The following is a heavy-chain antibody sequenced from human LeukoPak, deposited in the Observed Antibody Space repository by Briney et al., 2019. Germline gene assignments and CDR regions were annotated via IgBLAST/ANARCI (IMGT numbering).Heavy chain of an antibody. D-gene: IGHD3-10*01. V-gene: IGHV3-66*01. Sequence: PGGSLRLSCAASGFAFSSYRMNWVRQAPGKGLEWVSVIYSGGSTYYADSVKGRFTISRDNSKNTLFLQMNSLGAGDTAVYYCARGTVTMVDYWGQGTLVTVSS. CDR3: ARGTVTMVDY. CDR2: IYSGGST. J-gene: IGHJ4*02. CDR1: GFAFSSYR.